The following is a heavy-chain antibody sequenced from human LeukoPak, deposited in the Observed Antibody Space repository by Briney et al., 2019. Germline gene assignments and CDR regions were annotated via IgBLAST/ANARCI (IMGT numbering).Heavy chain of an antibody. D-gene: IGHD2-15*01. CDR1: GYTFTSYD. Sequence: ASVKVSCKASGYTFTSYDINWVRQATGQGLEWMGWMNPNSGNTGYAQKFQGRVTMTRNTSISTAYMELNSLRAEDTAVYYCAKIIEGIDTDDAFDIWGQGTMVTVSS. V-gene: IGHV1-8*01. CDR3: AKIIEGIDTDDAFDI. J-gene: IGHJ3*02. CDR2: MNPNSGNT.